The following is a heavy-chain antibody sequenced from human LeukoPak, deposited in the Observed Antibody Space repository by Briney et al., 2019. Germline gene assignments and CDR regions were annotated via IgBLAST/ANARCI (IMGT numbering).Heavy chain of an antibody. CDR1: GYTFTSYY. J-gene: IGHJ3*02. Sequence: GASVKVSCKASGYTFTSYYMHWVRQAPGQGLEWMGWISAYNGNTNYAQKLQGRVTMTTDTSTSTAYMGLRSLRSDDTAVYYCARDRRDIVVVVAAIDAFDIWGQGTMVTVSS. CDR3: ARDRRDIVVVVAAIDAFDI. D-gene: IGHD2-15*01. V-gene: IGHV1-18*04. CDR2: ISAYNGNT.